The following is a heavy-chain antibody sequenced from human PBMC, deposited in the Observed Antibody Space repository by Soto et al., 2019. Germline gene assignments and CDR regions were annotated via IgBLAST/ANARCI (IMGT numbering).Heavy chain of an antibody. CDR1: GGSISGGGYS. V-gene: IGHV4-30-2*01. CDR2: IYHSGST. Sequence: PSETLSLTCAVSGGSISGGGYSWSWIRQPPGKGLEWIGYIYHSGSTNYNPSLKSRVTISVDTSKNQFSLKLSSVTAADTAVYYCARGMAVAGHYFDSWGRGTPVTVSS. J-gene: IGHJ4*01. D-gene: IGHD6-19*01. CDR3: ARGMAVAGHYFDS.